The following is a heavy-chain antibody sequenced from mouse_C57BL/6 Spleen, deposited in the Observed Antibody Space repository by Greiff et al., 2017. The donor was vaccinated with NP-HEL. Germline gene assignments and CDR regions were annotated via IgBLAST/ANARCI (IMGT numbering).Heavy chain of an antibody. CDR1: GYAFSSSW. CDR2: IYPGDGDT. CDR3: ARVAYYSTHGGVFFDY. J-gene: IGHJ2*01. D-gene: IGHD2-5*01. Sequence: QVQLQQSGPELVKPGASVKISCKASGYAFSSSWMNWVKQRPGKGLEWIGRIYPGDGDTNYNGKFKGKATLTADKSSSTAYMQLSSLTSEDSAVYFCARVAYYSTHGGVFFDYWGQGTTLTVSS. V-gene: IGHV1-82*01.